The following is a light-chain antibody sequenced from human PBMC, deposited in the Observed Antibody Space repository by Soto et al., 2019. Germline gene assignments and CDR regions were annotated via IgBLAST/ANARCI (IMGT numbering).Light chain of an antibody. V-gene: IGKV3-11*01. CDR2: DAS. J-gene: IGKJ3*01. Sequence: EIVLTQSPATLSLSPGERATLSCRASQSVSSYLAWYQQKPGQAPRLLIYDASNRATGIPARFSGSGSGTDFTLSISSVEPEVFAVYYCQQRSNWPPGFTFGPGTKVDIK. CDR3: QQRSNWPPGFT. CDR1: QSVSSY.